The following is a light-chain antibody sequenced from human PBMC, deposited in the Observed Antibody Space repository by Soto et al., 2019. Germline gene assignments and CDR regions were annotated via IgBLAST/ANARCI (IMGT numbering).Light chain of an antibody. Sequence: QSALTQPASVSGSPGQSITISCTGTGSDLSAYNYVSWYQQHPGKVPKLMIYEVGDRPSGLSNRFSGSKSGNTASLTISRLQAEDEADYYCSSYTGNNFYVFGTGTKLTVL. V-gene: IGLV2-14*01. CDR1: GSDLSAYNY. J-gene: IGLJ1*01. CDR3: SSYTGNNFYV. CDR2: EVG.